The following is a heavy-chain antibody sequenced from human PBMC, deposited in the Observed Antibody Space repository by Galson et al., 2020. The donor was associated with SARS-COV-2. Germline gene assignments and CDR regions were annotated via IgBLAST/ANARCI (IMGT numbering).Heavy chain of an antibody. D-gene: IGHD5-12*01. CDR1: GFTFSSYS. CDR2: ISSSSSYI. J-gene: IGHJ4*02. V-gene: IGHV3-21*01. Sequence: GESLKISCAAYGFTFSSYSMNWDRQAPGKGLEWVSSISSSSSYIYYADSVKGRFTISRDNAKNSLYLQMNSLRAEDTAVYYCARDHPRVGYNLFDYWGQGTLVTVSS. CDR3: ARDHPRVGYNLFDY.